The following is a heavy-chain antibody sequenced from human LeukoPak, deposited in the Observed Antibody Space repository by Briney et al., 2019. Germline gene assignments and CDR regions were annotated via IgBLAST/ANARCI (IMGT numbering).Heavy chain of an antibody. CDR2: IFQSVSA. D-gene: IGHD6-19*01. CDR1: GYSISGGYY. CDR3: ARNNSNGFDF. V-gene: IGHV4-38-2*02. Sequence: SETLSLTCTVSGYSISGGYYWGWIRQPPGKGLEWIGTIFQSVSAYYNPSLKSRVTTSVDTSKNQFSLKLSSVTAADTAVYYCARNNSNGFDFWSQGTLVTASS. J-gene: IGHJ4*02.